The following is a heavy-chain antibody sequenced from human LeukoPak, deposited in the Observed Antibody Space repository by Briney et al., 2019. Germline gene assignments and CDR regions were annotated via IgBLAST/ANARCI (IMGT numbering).Heavy chain of an antibody. J-gene: IGHJ4*02. CDR3: ARAEIWGITGTPRWDY. V-gene: IGHV1-69*13. Sequence: GASVKVSCKASGGTFSSYAISWVRRAPGQGLEWMGGIIPIFGTANYAQKFQGRVTITADESTSTAYMELSSLRSEDTAVYYCARAEIWGITGTPRWDYWGQGTLVTVSS. D-gene: IGHD1-20*01. CDR2: IIPIFGTA. CDR1: GGTFSSYA.